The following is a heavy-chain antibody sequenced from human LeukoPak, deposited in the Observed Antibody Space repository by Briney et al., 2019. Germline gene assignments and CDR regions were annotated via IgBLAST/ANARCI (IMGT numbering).Heavy chain of an antibody. V-gene: IGHV3-74*01. D-gene: IGHD2-8*02. J-gene: IGHJ6*02. CDR3: TRVQAGRSGLMDV. Sequence: GGSLRLSCAASGFTFSRYWMHWVRQAPGKGLVWVSRIKSDGSSTNYADSVTGRFTTSRDNAKNTLYLQMNSLRAEDTALYYCTRVQAGRSGLMDVWGRGTTVTVSS. CDR1: GFTFSRYW. CDR2: IKSDGSST.